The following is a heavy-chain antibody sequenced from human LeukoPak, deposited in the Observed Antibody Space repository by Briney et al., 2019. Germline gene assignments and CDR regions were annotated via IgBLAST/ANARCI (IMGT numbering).Heavy chain of an antibody. CDR2: ISGSGGST. D-gene: IGHD2-2*01. CDR3: ARDRGPLVVPAATPLDY. CDR1: GFTFSSYA. Sequence: PGGSLRLSCAASGFTFSSYAMSWVRQAPGKGLEWVSAISGSGGSTYYADSVKGRFTISRDNSKNTLYLQMNSLRAEDTAVYYCARDRGPLVVPAATPLDYWGQGTLVTVSS. V-gene: IGHV3-23*01. J-gene: IGHJ4*02.